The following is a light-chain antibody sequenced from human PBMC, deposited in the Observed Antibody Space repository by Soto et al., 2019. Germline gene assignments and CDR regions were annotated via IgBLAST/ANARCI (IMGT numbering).Light chain of an antibody. CDR3: QQSYSAPVT. V-gene: IGKV1-39*01. Sequence: DIQMTQSPSSLSASVGDRVTITCRPSQSSISYLNLYQQKPGKAPKLMIYAASTLQSGVTSRFSGSGSETDFTLTISGLQAEDFATYYCQQSYSAPVTFGQGTKLEIK. CDR1: QSSISY. CDR2: AAS. J-gene: IGKJ2*01.